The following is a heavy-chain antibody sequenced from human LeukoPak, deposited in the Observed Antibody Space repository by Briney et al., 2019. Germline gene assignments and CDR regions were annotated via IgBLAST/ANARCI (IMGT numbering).Heavy chain of an antibody. CDR2: IYYSGST. Sequence: KPSETLSLTCTVSGGSISSYYWSWIRQPPGKGLEWIGYIYYSGSTNYNPSLKSRVTISVDTSKNQFSLKLSSVTAADTAVYYCARVHRYYYYYMDVWGKGTTVTVSS. V-gene: IGHV4-59*01. CDR3: ARVHRYYYYYMDV. CDR1: GGSISSYY. J-gene: IGHJ6*03.